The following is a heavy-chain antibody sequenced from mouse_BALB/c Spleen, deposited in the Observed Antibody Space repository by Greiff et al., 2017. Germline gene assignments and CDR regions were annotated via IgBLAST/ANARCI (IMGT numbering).Heavy chain of an antibody. Sequence: QVQLQQSGAELAKPGASVKMSCKASGYTFTSYWMHWVNQRPGQGLEWIGYINPSTGYTEYNQKFKDKATLTADKSSSTAYMQLSSLTSEDSAVYYCARKGIYYDYDEAWFAYWGQGTLVTVSA. CDR3: ARKGIYYDYDEAWFAY. J-gene: IGHJ3*01. CDR2: INPSTGYT. V-gene: IGHV1-7*01. D-gene: IGHD2-4*01. CDR1: GYTFTSYW.